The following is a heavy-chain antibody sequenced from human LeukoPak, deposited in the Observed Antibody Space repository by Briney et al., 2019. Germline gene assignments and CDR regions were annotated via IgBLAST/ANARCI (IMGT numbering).Heavy chain of an antibody. D-gene: IGHD5-18*01. Sequence: QPGGSLRLSCAASGFTFSTYWMHWVRQAPGKGLVWVSRINTDGSSTNYADSVKGRFTISRDNAKNTLYLQMNSLKTEDTAVYYCTTGGLDGDTAMVYYYYYGMDVWGQGTTVTVSS. CDR2: INTDGSST. CDR1: GFTFSTYW. J-gene: IGHJ6*02. V-gene: IGHV3-74*01. CDR3: TTGGLDGDTAMVYYYYYGMDV.